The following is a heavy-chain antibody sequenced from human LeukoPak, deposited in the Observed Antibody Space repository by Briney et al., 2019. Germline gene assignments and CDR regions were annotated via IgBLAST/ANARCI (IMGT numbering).Heavy chain of an antibody. J-gene: IGHJ4*02. CDR1: GGSISSSSYY. V-gene: IGHV4-39*07. CDR3: ARTYSSGWSNFDY. Sequence: PSETLSLTCTVSGGSISSSSYYWGWIRQPPGKGLEWIGSIYYSGSTYYNPSLKSRVTISVDTSKNQFSLKLSSVTAADTAVYYCARTYSSGWSNFDYWGQGTLVTVSS. CDR2: IYYSGST. D-gene: IGHD6-19*01.